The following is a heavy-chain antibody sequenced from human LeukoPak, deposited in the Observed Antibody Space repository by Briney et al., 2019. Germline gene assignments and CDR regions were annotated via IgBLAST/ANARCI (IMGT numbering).Heavy chain of an antibody. J-gene: IGHJ4*02. V-gene: IGHV3-30*04. Sequence: PGGSLRLSCAASGFTFSSYAMHWVRQAPGKGLEWVAVISYDGSNKYYADSVKGRFTISRDNSKNTLYLQMNSLRAEDTAVYYCAKDRWYYDFWSGYPPEYYFDYWGQGTLVTVSS. CDR3: AKDRWYYDFWSGYPPEYYFDY. CDR1: GFTFSSYA. D-gene: IGHD3-3*01. CDR2: ISYDGSNK.